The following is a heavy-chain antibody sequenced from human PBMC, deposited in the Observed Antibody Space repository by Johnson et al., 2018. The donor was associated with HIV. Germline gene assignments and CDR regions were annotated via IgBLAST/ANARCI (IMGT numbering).Heavy chain of an antibody. CDR1: GFTFSSYA. V-gene: IGHV3-23*04. J-gene: IGHJ3*02. Sequence: VQLVESGGGLVQPGGSLRLSCAASGFTFSSYAMSWVRQAPGKGLEWVSAISGSGGSTYSAASVKGRFTTSRDNTNNSLYLQMNSLKAEDTAVYYCARSKDCSVGTCPDGLDIWGQGTMVIVSS. CDR2: ISGSGGST. D-gene: IGHD2-15*01. CDR3: ARSKDCSVGTCPDGLDI.